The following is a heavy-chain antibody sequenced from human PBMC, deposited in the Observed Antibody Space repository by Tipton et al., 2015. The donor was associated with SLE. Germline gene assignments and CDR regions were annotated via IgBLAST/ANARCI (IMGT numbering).Heavy chain of an antibody. CDR2: IRHDGSNK. CDR1: GFTFSSYG. CDR3: ARDPWELPDAFDI. Sequence: SLRLSCAASGFTFSSYGMHWVRQAPGKGLEWVAFIRHDGSNKYYADSVKGRFTISRDNSKNTLYLQMNSLRAEDTAVYYCARDPWELPDAFDIWGQGTMVTVSS. V-gene: IGHV3-30*02. D-gene: IGHD1-26*01. J-gene: IGHJ3*02.